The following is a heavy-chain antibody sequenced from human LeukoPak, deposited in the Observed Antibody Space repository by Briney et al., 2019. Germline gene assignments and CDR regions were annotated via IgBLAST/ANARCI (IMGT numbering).Heavy chain of an antibody. Sequence: GESLEISFKGSGYRFTSYWIGWGRPMPGKGLEWMGIIYPGDSDTRFSPSFQGQVTISADKSISTAYLQWSSLKASDTAMYYCARGSPLHNWFDPWGQGTLVTVSS. D-gene: IGHD2-21*02. V-gene: IGHV5-51*01. CDR2: IYPGDSDT. CDR1: GYRFTSYW. J-gene: IGHJ5*02. CDR3: ARGSPLHNWFDP.